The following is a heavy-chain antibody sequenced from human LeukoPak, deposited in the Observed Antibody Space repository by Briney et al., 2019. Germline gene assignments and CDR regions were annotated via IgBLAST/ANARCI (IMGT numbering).Heavy chain of an antibody. Sequence: TTSETLSLTCAVYGGSFSGYYWSWIRQPPGKGLEWIGEINHSGSTNYNPSLKSRVTISVDTSKNQFSLKLSSVTAADTAVYYCASGPRFWPDYWGQGTLVTVSS. CDR1: GGSFSGYY. D-gene: IGHD3-3*01. V-gene: IGHV4-34*01. CDR3: ASGPRFWPDY. J-gene: IGHJ4*02. CDR2: INHSGST.